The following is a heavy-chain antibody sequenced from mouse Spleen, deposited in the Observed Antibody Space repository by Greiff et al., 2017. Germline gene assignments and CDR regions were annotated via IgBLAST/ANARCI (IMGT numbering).Heavy chain of an antibody. V-gene: IGHV5-17*01. CDR3: ARHDYGPFAY. CDR2: ISSGSSTI. D-gene: IGHD2-4*01. Sequence: EVKLMESGGGLVKPGGSLKLSCAASGFTFSDYGMHWVRQAPEKGLEWVAYISSGSSTIYYADTVKGRFTISRDNAKNTLFLQMTSLRSEDTAMYYCARHDYGPFAYWGQGTLVTVS. J-gene: IGHJ3*01. CDR1: GFTFSDYG.